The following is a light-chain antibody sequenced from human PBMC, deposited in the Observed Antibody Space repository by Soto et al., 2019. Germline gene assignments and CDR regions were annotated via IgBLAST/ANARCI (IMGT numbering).Light chain of an antibody. V-gene: IGKV1-39*01. J-gene: IGKJ3*01. CDR3: QQSYSTPRT. Sequence: DIPMTQSPSSLSASVGDRVTITCRASQSISSYLNWYQQKPGKAPKLLIYDASSLQSGVPSRFSGGGAGTDFTLTISSLQPEDFATYYCQQSYSTPRTFGPGTKVDIK. CDR2: DAS. CDR1: QSISSY.